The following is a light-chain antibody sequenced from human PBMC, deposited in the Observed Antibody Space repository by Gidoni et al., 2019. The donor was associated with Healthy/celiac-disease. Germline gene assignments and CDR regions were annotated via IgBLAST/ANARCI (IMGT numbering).Light chain of an antibody. Sequence: DIQMTQSPSSLSASVGDRVTNTCRASQSISSYVNWYQQKPGKAPKLLIYAASSLQSGVPSRFSGSGSGTDFTLTISSLQPEDFATYYCQQSYSTPLTFGGGTKVEIK. J-gene: IGKJ4*01. CDR3: QQSYSTPLT. CDR1: QSISSY. CDR2: AAS. V-gene: IGKV1-39*01.